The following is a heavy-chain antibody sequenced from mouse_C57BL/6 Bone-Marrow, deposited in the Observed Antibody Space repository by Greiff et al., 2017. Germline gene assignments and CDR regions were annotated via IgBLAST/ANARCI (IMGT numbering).Heavy chain of an antibody. D-gene: IGHD4-1*01. CDR1: GFNFTDDY. CDR3: TTPALGNGIDY. V-gene: IGHV14-4*01. J-gene: IGHJ4*01. CDR2: IDPENGDT. Sequence: VQLQQSGAELVRPGASVKLSCTASGFNFTDDYMHWVKQRPEQGLEWIGWIDPENGDTEYASKFQGKATITADTSSNTAYLQLSSLTSEDTAVYYCTTPALGNGIDYWGQGTSVTVSS.